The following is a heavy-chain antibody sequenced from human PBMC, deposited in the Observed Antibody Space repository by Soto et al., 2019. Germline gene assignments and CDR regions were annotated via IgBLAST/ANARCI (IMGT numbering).Heavy chain of an antibody. CDR2: IIPMFGAV. CDR3: AREGVSGSYNKVVYYSFGVDV. D-gene: IGHD3-10*01. V-gene: IGHV1-69*13. J-gene: IGHJ6*02. Sequence: SVKVSCKASGGTLRDYAISWVRQAPGQGLEWMGGIIPMFGAVNYAQRFQGRVTITADEATSTAYVELSSLRSEDTAVYYCAREGVSGSYNKVVYYSFGVDVWGQGTTVTVSS. CDR1: GGTLRDYA.